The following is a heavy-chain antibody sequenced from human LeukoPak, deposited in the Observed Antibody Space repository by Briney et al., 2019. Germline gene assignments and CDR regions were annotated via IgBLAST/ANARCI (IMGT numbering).Heavy chain of an antibody. Sequence: SQTLSLTCTVSGGSISSGSYYWSWIRQPAGKGLEWSGRIYTSGSTNYNPSLKRRVTISVDTSKNPFSLRLSSVTAADPAVYSCARFSVSYYIGVDYWGQGTLVTVSS. V-gene: IGHV4-61*02. J-gene: IGHJ4*02. D-gene: IGHD3-10*01. CDR2: IYTSGST. CDR3: ARFSVSYYIGVDY. CDR1: GGSISSGSYY.